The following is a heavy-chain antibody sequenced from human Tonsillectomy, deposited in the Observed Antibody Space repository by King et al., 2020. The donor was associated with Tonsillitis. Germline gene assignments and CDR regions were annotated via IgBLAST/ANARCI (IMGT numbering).Heavy chain of an antibody. Sequence: VQLQESGPGLVKPSETLSLTCTVSGGSISSYSWSWIRQPAGMGLEWIGRIYASGSTNYNPSLKSRVTLSVATSKKQFSLRLSSVTAADTAGEYCARSVYSSGWFSDYWGQGTLVTVSS. V-gene: IGHV4-4*07. CDR3: ARSVYSSGWFSDY. CDR1: GGSISSYS. J-gene: IGHJ4*02. CDR2: IYASGST. D-gene: IGHD6-19*01.